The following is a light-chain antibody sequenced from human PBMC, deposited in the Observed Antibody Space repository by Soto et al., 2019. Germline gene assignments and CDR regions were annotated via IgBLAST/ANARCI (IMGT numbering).Light chain of an antibody. CDR2: DVN. CDR1: SXDVGAYIF. J-gene: IGLJ1*01. CDR3: VSYESSLSGFV. V-gene: IGLV2-8*01. Sequence: QSVLTQPPSASGSPGQSVTISCTGTSXDVGAYIFVSWYQQHPGKAPKLMVYDVNRRPPGVPDRFFGSKSGNTASLTVSGLQAEDEADYYCVSYESSLSGFVFGSGTKVTVL.